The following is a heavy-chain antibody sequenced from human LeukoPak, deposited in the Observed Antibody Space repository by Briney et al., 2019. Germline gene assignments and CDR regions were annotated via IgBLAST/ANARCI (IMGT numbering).Heavy chain of an antibody. V-gene: IGHV3-23*01. CDR3: AKGYSSSWRGYFDY. CDR1: GFTFSSYA. CDR2: ISGSGGST. D-gene: IGHD6-13*01. J-gene: IGHJ4*02. Sequence: GGSLRLSCAASGFTFSSYAMSWVRQAPGKGLEWVSAISGSGGSTYYADSVKGRFTISRDNSKNTLYLQMNSLRAEDTAVYYCAKGYSSSWRGYFDYWGQGTLVTVSP.